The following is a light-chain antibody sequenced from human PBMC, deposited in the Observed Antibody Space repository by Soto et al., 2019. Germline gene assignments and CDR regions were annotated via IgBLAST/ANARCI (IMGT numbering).Light chain of an antibody. CDR1: SSDVGGYNY. J-gene: IGLJ1*01. V-gene: IGLV2-14*01. CDR3: RSYTSSSTXV. Sequence: QSVLTQPASVSGSPGQSITISCTGTSSDVGGYNYVSWYQQHPGKAPKLMIYDVSNRPSGVSNRFSGSKSGNTASLTISGLQAEDEADYYCRSYTSSSTXVXGTGTKVTV. CDR2: DVS.